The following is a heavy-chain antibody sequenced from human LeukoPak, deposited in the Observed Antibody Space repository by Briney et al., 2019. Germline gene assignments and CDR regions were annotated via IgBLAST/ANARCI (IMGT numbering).Heavy chain of an antibody. CDR3: GRIETQLSYGMDV. Sequence: QPGGSLRLSCAASGFTLSSYEINGVRQAPAKGLEGVSYISSSGSIIYCADSVKGRFTISRDNAKNSLYLQMTSLRAEDTAVYYCGRIETQLSYGMDVWGHGTTVTVSS. J-gene: IGHJ6*02. V-gene: IGHV3-48*03. CDR2: ISSSGSII. D-gene: IGHD5-24*01. CDR1: GFTLSSYE.